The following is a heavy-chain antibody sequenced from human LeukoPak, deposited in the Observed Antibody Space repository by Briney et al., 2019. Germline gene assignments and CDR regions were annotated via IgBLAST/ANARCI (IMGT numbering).Heavy chain of an antibody. D-gene: IGHD3-10*01. J-gene: IGHJ5*02. V-gene: IGHV4-4*07. CDR2: IYASGST. CDR3: ARGVIQRRHYYGSGSYLVWFDP. Sequence: SETLSLTCTVSGGSICSYYWSWIRQPAGKGLEWIGRIYASGSTNYNPSLQSRVTMSVDTSTNQFALKLSSVTAADTAVYYCARGVIQRRHYYGSGSYLVWFDPWGQGTLVTVSS. CDR1: GGSICSYY.